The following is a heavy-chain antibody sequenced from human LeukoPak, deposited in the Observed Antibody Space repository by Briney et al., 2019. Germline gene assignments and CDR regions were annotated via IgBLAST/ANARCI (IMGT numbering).Heavy chain of an antibody. CDR3: AKVGSGSSSWNWFDP. CDR2: IIWNSGSI. CDR1: GFTFDDYA. V-gene: IGHV3-9*01. D-gene: IGHD6-13*01. Sequence: PGGSLRLSYAASGFTFDDYAMHWVRQAPGKGLEWVSGIIWNSGSIGYADSVKGRFTISRDNAKNSLYLQMNSLRAEDTALYYCAKVGSGSSSWNWFDPWGQGTLVTVSS. J-gene: IGHJ5*02.